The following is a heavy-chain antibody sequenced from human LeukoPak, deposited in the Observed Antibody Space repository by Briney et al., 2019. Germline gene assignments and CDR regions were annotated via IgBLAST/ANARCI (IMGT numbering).Heavy chain of an antibody. Sequence: SETLSLTCDVSVGSLSDSCWSWVRQPPGKGLEWVGEVNHNGGTSYNPSLRSRVSISIDTSKNQFSLKLSSVTAADTAVYYCARRIWFRELSPLYYYSYSMDVWGKGTTVTISS. CDR3: ARRIWFRELSPLYYYSYSMDV. CDR2: VNHNGGT. CDR1: VGSLSDSC. D-gene: IGHD3-10*01. V-gene: IGHV4-34*01. J-gene: IGHJ6*03.